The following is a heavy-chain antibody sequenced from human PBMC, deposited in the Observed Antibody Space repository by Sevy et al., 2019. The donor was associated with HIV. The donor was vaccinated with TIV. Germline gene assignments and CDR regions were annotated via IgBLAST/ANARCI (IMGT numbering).Heavy chain of an antibody. CDR1: GFTFSNAW. CDR2: IKSKTDGGTT. CDR3: TTDPTTRYYENSDY. Sequence: GGCLRLSCAASGFTFSNAWMSWVRQAPGKGLEWVGRIKSKTDGGTTDYAAPVKGRFTISRDDSKNTLYLQMNSLKTVDTAVYYCTTDPTTRYYENSDYWGQGTLVTVSS. J-gene: IGHJ4*02. V-gene: IGHV3-15*01. D-gene: IGHD3-22*01.